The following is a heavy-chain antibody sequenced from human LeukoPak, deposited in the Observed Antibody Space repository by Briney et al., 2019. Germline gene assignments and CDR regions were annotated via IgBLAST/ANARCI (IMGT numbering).Heavy chain of an antibody. V-gene: IGHV1-69*01. D-gene: IGHD5-18*01. CDR2: IIPIFGTA. J-gene: IGHJ4*02. CDR3: ARGYSYGYSYFDY. CDR1: GGTFSSYA. Sequence: AASVKVSCKASGGTFSSYAISWVRQAPGQGLEWMGGIIPIFGTANYAQNFQGRVTITADESTSTAYMELSSLRSGDTAVYYCARGYSYGYSYFDYWGQGTLVTVSS.